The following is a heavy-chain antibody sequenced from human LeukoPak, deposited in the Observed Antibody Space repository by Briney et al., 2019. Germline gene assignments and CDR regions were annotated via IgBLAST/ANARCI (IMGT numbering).Heavy chain of an antibody. CDR1: GFSLSSYS. Sequence: GGSLRLSCEGSGFSLSSYSMHWVRQAPGKGLEWVSSISGTSKYIHYSDSVKGRFTISRDNSKNSFYLQMNSLRVEDTAVYYCARNIEDSRAPIWGQGTLVTVSS. V-gene: IGHV3-21*01. J-gene: IGHJ4*02. CDR3: ARNIEDSRAPI. CDR2: ISGTSKYI. D-gene: IGHD3-22*01.